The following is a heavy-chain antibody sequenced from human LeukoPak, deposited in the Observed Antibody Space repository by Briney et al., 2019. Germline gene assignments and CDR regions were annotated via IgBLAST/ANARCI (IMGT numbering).Heavy chain of an antibody. CDR1: GESLSKYY. J-gene: IGHJ4*02. D-gene: IGHD1-26*01. CDR2: INHRGST. Sequence: SETLSLTCAVYGESLSKYYWTWIRQSPGKGLEWIGEINHRGSTNHNPSLKSRVTLSVDTSKHQFSLKLTSVTAADAAVYDCASSVGSTDYGGQGTLVTVSS. V-gene: IGHV4-34*01. CDR3: ASSVGSTDY.